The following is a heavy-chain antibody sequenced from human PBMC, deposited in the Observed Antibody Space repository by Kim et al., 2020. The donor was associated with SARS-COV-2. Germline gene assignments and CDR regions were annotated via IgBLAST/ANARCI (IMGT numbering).Heavy chain of an antibody. CDR3: ARDADVLRYFDWLLHYFDY. V-gene: IGHV3-21*01. CDR1: GFTFSSYS. D-gene: IGHD3-9*01. Sequence: GGSLRLSCAASGFTFSSYSMNWVRQAPGKGLEWVSSISSSSSYIYYADSVKGRFTISRDNAKNSLYLQMNSLRAEDTAVYYCARDADVLRYFDWLLHYFDYWGQGTLVTVSS. J-gene: IGHJ4*02. CDR2: ISSSSSYI.